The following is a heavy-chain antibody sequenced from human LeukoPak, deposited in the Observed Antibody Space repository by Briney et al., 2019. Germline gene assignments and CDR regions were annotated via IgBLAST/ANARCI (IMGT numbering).Heavy chain of an antibody. J-gene: IGHJ4*02. V-gene: IGHV3-53*01. CDR3: ARGVSGNYSPSDY. CDR2: IYSGGGT. CDR1: GFTFSGYT. Sequence: SGGSLRLSYAASGFTFSGYTMNWVRQAPGKGLERVSLIYSGGGTYYADAVQGRFTISRDNSKNTVLLQMNSLRAEDTAVYFCARGVSGNYSPSDYWGQGTLVTVSS. D-gene: IGHD1-26*01.